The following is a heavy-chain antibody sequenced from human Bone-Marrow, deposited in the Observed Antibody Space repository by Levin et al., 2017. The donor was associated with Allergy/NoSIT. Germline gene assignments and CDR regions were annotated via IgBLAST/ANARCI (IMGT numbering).Heavy chain of an antibody. CDR2: IYYSGNT. D-gene: IGHD3-9*01. Sequence: SETLSLTCTVSGDSISSSNYYWGWIRQPPGKGLEWIGSIYYSGNTYYNPSLKSRLTISVDTSKNQFSLKLRSVTAADTAVYYCARAGRYEYWGQGTLVTVSS. CDR3: ARAGRYEY. V-gene: IGHV4-39*07. J-gene: IGHJ4*02. CDR1: GDSISSSNYY.